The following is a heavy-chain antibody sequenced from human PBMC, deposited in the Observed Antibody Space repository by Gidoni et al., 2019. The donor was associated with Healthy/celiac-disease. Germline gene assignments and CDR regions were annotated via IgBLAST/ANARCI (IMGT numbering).Heavy chain of an antibody. D-gene: IGHD2-15*01. J-gene: IGHJ4*02. Sequence: QLLQAGTDVKQPRPSLQVSSRSSGYTFTSYAMHWVRQAPGQRLECMGWIKAGNGNTNYAQKFQGRVTSTRDTSASTAYMELSSLRSEDTAVYYWARVATAFDYWGQGTLVTVSS. CDR3: ARVATAFDY. CDR1: GYTFTSYA. CDR2: IKAGNGNT. V-gene: IGHV1-3*01.